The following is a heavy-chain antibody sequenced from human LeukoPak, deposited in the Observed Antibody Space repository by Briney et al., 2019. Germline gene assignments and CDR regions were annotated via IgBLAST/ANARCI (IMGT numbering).Heavy chain of an antibody. J-gene: IGHJ6*03. D-gene: IGHD3-22*01. CDR3: ARNYYDSSGYYPYYYYYMDV. CDR2: ISAYNGNT. CDR1: GYTFTSYD. Sequence: ASVKVSCKASGYTFTSYDINWVRQAPGQGLEWMGWISAYNGNTNYAQKLQGRVTMTTDTSTSTAYMELRSLRSDDTAVYYCARNYYDSSGYYPYYYYYMDVWGKGTTVTISS. V-gene: IGHV1-18*01.